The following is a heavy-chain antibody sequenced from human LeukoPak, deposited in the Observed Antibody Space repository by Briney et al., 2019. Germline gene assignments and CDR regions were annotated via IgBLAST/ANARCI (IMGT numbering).Heavy chain of an antibody. Sequence: SETLSLTCTVSGGSITSGSYYWGWIRQPPGKGLEWIGSINYSGSTYYNPSLESRVAISADMSKNQFSLKLTSVTGADTAVYYCAGERGEEYSSGWYKRNYFDNWGQGIRVTVSS. J-gene: IGHJ4*02. D-gene: IGHD6-19*01. CDR2: INYSGST. CDR3: AGERGEEYSSGWYKRNYFDN. V-gene: IGHV4-39*07. CDR1: GGSITSGSYY.